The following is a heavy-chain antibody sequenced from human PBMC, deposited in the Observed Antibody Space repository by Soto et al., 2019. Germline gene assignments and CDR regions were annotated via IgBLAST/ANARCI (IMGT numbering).Heavy chain of an antibody. V-gene: IGHV1-69*13. CDR2: IIPIFGTA. Sequence: GASVKVSCKASGGTFSSYAISWVRQAPGQGXEWMGGIIPIFGTANYAQKFQGRVTITADESTSTAYMELSSLRSEDTAVYYCARDSHYDFWSGYYYYYYGMDVWGQGTTVTVSS. CDR3: ARDSHYDFWSGYYYYYYGMDV. J-gene: IGHJ6*02. D-gene: IGHD3-3*01. CDR1: GGTFSSYA.